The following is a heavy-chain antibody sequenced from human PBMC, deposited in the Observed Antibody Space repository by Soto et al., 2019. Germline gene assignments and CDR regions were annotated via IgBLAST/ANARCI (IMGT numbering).Heavy chain of an antibody. J-gene: IGHJ4*02. CDR2: IYYSGST. CDR1: GGSISSYY. Sequence: PSETLSLTCTVSGGSISSYYWSWIRQPPGKGLEWIGYIYYSGSTNYNPSLKSRVTISVDTSKNQFSLKLSSVTAADTAVYYCARDLGSSGPLDYWGQGTLVTVSS. V-gene: IGHV4-59*01. CDR3: ARDLGSSGPLDY. D-gene: IGHD6-6*01.